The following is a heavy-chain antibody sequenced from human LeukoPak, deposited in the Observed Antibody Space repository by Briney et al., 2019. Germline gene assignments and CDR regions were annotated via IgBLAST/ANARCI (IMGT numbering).Heavy chain of an antibody. Sequence: SGGSLRLSCAASGFTFSTYAMSWVRQAPGKGLEWVSSISSSSSYIYYADSVKGRFTISRDNARNSLYLQMNSLRAEDTAVYYCASRVVTYGYWGQGTLVTVSS. D-gene: IGHD3-3*01. CDR2: ISSSSSYI. CDR3: ASRVVTYGY. J-gene: IGHJ4*02. CDR1: GFTFSTYA. V-gene: IGHV3-21*01.